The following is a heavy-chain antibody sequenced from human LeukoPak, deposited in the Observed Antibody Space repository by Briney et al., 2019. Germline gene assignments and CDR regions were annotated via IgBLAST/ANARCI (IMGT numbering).Heavy chain of an antibody. Sequence: GESLKISCAASGFTFSSYWMSWVRQAPGKGLEWVANIKQDGSEKYYVDSVKGRFTISRDNAKNSLYLQMNSLRAEDTAVYYCARDVKYYYDSSGYFPWGQGTLVTVSS. CDR3: ARDVKYYYDSSGYFP. D-gene: IGHD3-22*01. J-gene: IGHJ5*02. V-gene: IGHV3-7*01. CDR1: GFTFSSYW. CDR2: IKQDGSEK.